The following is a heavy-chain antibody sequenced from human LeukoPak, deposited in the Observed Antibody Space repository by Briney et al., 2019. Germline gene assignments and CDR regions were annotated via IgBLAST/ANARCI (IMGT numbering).Heavy chain of an antibody. CDR3: AKDFVYGSRFPRPLDY. CDR2: ISDGGTNT. D-gene: IGHD3-3*01. V-gene: IGHV3-23*01. Sequence: GGSLRLSCAASGFTFSNYGMTWVRQAPGRGLEWVSGISDGGTNTYYTDSVKGRFTISRDNSRNTLYLQMNSLRADDTARYYCAKDFVYGSRFPRPLDYWGQGTLVTVSS. CDR1: GFTFSNYG. J-gene: IGHJ4*02.